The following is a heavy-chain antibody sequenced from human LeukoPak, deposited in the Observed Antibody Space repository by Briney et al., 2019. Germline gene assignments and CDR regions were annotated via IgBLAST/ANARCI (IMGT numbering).Heavy chain of an antibody. J-gene: IGHJ4*02. CDR2: INPSAGNT. D-gene: IGHD2-21*02. Sequence: ASVKVSCKASGYTLTSYYMHWLRQAPGQGLEWMGIINPSAGNTNYAQKFQGRVTMTRDTSTSTVYMELSSLGSEDTAVYYCARGLKLVVVTAISEDFDYWGRGTLVTVSS. CDR1: GYTLTSYY. CDR3: ARGLKLVVVTAISEDFDY. V-gene: IGHV1-46*01.